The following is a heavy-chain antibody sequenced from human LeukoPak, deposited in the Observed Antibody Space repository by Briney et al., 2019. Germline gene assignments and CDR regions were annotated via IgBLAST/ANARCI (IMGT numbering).Heavy chain of an antibody. V-gene: IGHV4-39*07. CDR1: GGSISSSSYY. Sequence: SETLSLTCTVSGGSISSSSYYWGWIRQPPGKGLEWIGSIYYSGSTYYNPSLKSRVTISVDTSKNQFSLKLSSVTAADTAVYYCARDGEMATRYYFDYWGQGTLVTVSS. CDR2: IYYSGST. CDR3: ARDGEMATRYYFDY. J-gene: IGHJ4*02. D-gene: IGHD5-24*01.